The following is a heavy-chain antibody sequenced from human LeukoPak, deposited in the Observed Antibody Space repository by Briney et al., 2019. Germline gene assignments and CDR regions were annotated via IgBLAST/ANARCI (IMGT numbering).Heavy chain of an antibody. Sequence: PSETLSLTCTVSGYSISSGYYWGWIRQPPGKGLEWIGRIYTSGSTNYNPSLKSRVTISVDTSKNQFSLKLSSVTAADTAVYYCARVGDDYGDYGGGNDAFDIWGQGTMVTVSS. V-gene: IGHV4-38-2*02. J-gene: IGHJ3*02. CDR2: IYTSGST. CDR1: GYSISSGYY. D-gene: IGHD4-17*01. CDR3: ARVGDDYGDYGGGNDAFDI.